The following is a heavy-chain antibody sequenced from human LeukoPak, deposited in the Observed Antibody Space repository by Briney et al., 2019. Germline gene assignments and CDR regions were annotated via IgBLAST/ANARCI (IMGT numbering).Heavy chain of an antibody. J-gene: IGHJ4*02. D-gene: IGHD3-22*01. Sequence: GGSLRLSCAASGFTFSSYWMHWVRQAPGKGLVWVSRNNHDGSSTNYADSVKGRFTISRDNAKNTVYLQMNSLRAEDTAVYYCVRDWGYDSSGYWQKYFDTWGQGTLVTVSS. CDR1: GFTFSSYW. CDR2: NNHDGSST. V-gene: IGHV3-74*01. CDR3: VRDWGYDSSGYWQKYFDT.